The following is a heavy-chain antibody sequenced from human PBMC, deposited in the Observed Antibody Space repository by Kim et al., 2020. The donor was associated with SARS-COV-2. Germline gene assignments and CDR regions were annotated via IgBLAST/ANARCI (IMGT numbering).Heavy chain of an antibody. CDR3: ARGLLWFGALLRGVDI. J-gene: IGHJ3*02. Sequence: SETLSLTCAVSGGSISSSNWWSWVRQPPGKGLEWIGEIYHSGSTNYNPSLKSRVTISVDKSKNQFSLKLSSVTAADTAVYYCARGLLWFGALLRGVDIWGQGTMVTVSS. CDR1: GGSISSSNW. D-gene: IGHD3-10*01. CDR2: IYHSGST. V-gene: IGHV4-4*02.